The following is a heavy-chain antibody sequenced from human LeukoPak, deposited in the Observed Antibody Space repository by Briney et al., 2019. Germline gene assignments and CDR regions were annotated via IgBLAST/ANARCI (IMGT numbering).Heavy chain of an antibody. CDR3: ARGREDGDLFDY. J-gene: IGHJ4*02. V-gene: IGHV4-34*01. CDR2: INHSGST. D-gene: IGHD4-17*01. Sequence: SETLSLTCAVYGGSFSGYYWSWIRQPPGKGLGWIGEINHSGSTNYNPSLKSRVTISVDTSKNQFSLKLSSVTAADTAVYYCARGREDGDLFDYWGQGTLVTVSS. CDR1: GGSFSGYY.